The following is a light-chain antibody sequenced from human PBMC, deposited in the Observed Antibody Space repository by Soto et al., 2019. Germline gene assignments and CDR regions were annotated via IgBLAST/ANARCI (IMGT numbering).Light chain of an antibody. Sequence: DIPMTQSPSSLSASVGDRITITCRASQAINSWVAWYQQKPERAPKPLIYAASTLESGVPSRFSGGASGTDFTLTISGLQPEDFATYYCQQYTDFPPTFGPGTKVDVK. J-gene: IGKJ3*01. CDR2: AAS. CDR1: QAINSW. V-gene: IGKV1D-16*01. CDR3: QQYTDFPPT.